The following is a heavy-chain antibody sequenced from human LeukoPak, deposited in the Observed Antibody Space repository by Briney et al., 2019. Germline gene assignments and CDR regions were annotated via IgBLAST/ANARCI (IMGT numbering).Heavy chain of an antibody. CDR3: ARGPDHGGSYYHD. J-gene: IGHJ4*02. V-gene: IGHV3-74*01. CDR2: INRDESVT. Sequence: GGSLRLSCAASGFTLSKSWMYWIRQAPGEGLVWVSRINRDESVTEYADSVKGRFTISRDNAKNTLFLQMNSLRVEDTAVYYCARGPDHGGSYYHDWGQGTPVTVSS. D-gene: IGHD1-26*01. CDR1: GFTLSKSW.